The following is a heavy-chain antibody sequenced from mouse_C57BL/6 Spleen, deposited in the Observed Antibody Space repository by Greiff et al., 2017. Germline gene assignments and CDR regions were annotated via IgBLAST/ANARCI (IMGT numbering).Heavy chain of an antibody. Sequence: EVHLVESGGGLVQPGGSMKLSCVASGFTFSNYWMNWVRQSPEKGLEWVAQIRLKSDNYATHYAESVKGRFTISRDDSKSSVYLQMNNLRAEDTGIYYCTAHYGSSPAWFAYWGQGTLVTGSA. CDR1: GFTFSNYW. D-gene: IGHD1-1*01. CDR2: IRLKSDNYAT. V-gene: IGHV6-3*01. CDR3: TAHYGSSPAWFAY. J-gene: IGHJ3*01.